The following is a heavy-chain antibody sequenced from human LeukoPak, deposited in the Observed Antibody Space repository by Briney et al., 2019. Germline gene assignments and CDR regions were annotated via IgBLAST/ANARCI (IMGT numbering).Heavy chain of an antibody. V-gene: IGHV3-53*01. D-gene: IGHD3-10*01. Sequence: GGSLRLSCAASGFTVSSNYMSWVRQAPGKGLEWVSVIYSGGSTYYADSVKGRFTISRDNSKNTLYLQMNSLRAEDTAVYYCARGGYYGSGSYNDYWGQGTLVTVSS. CDR3: ARGGYYGSGSYNDY. J-gene: IGHJ4*02. CDR1: GFTVSSNY. CDR2: IYSGGST.